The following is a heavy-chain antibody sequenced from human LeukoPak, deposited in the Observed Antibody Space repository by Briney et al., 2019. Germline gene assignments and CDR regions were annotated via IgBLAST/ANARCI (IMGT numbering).Heavy chain of an antibody. D-gene: IGHD6-13*01. CDR1: GGSISRSSSY. CDR3: ARRIAAAGTIFFDY. CDR2: IYYSGST. V-gene: IGHV4-39*01. J-gene: IGHJ4*02. Sequence: PSETLSLTCTVSGGSISRSSSYWGWIRQPPGKGLEWIGSIYYSGSTYYNPSLKSRVTISVDTSKNQFSLKLSSVTAADTAVYYCARRIAAAGTIFFDYWGQGTLVTVSP.